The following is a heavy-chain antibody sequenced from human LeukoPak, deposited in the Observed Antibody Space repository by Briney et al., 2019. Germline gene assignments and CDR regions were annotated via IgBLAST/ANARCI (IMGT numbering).Heavy chain of an antibody. D-gene: IGHD1-26*01. CDR2: SYSGGHA. CDR1: GASTSAYY. J-gene: IGHJ3*01. Sequence: PSETLSLTCTVSGASTSAYYWSWVRQPPGKGPEWIGHSYSGGHANYNPSLTSRVTISIDTSENQFSLRLTSVTAADTAVYYCAHSKRGGGYYINAFAVWGQGALVTISS. CDR3: AHSKRGGGYYINAFAV. V-gene: IGHV4-4*09.